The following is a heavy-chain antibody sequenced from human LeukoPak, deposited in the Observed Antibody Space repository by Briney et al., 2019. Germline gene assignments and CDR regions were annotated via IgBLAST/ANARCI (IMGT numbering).Heavy chain of an antibody. J-gene: IGHJ5*02. CDR2: MNPNSGDT. V-gene: IGHV1-8*03. CDR3: ARVYEGIVGSKFDP. CDR1: GYTFTSYD. Sequence: ASVKVSCKASGYTFTSYDINWVRQATGQGLEWMGWMNPNSGDTGYAQKFQGRVTITRNTSISTAYMELSSLRSEDTAVYYCARVYEGIVGSKFDPWGQGTLVTVSS. D-gene: IGHD1-26*01.